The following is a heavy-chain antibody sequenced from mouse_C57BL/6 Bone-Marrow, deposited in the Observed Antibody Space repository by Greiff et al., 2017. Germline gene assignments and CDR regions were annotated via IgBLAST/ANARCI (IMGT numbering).Heavy chain of an antibody. CDR2: ISDGGSYT. D-gene: IGHD3-2*02. J-gene: IGHJ2*01. V-gene: IGHV5-4*01. Sequence: DVQLVESGGGLVKPGGSLKLSCAASGFTFSSYAMSWVRQTPEKRLEWVATISDGGSYTYYPDNVKGRVTISRENAKNNLYLQMSHLKSEDTAMYYCVRDHGSSGPYFDYWGQGTTLTVSS. CDR3: VRDHGSSGPYFDY. CDR1: GFTFSSYA.